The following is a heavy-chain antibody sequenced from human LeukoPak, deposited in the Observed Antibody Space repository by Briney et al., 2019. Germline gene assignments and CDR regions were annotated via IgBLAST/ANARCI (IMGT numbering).Heavy chain of an antibody. J-gene: IGHJ3*02. D-gene: IGHD3-3*01. CDR1: GYSFTSSW. Sequence: GESLKISCKGSGYSFTSSWIAWVRQMPGKGLEWMGIIYPGDSDTRYSPSFQGQVTISADKSISTAYLQWSSLKASDTAMYYCARCHYDFWSGYPDAFDIWGQGTMVTVSS. CDR2: IYPGDSDT. V-gene: IGHV5-51*01. CDR3: ARCHYDFWSGYPDAFDI.